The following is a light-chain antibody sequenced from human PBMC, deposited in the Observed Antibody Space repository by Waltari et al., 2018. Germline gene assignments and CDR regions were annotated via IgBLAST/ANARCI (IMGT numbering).Light chain of an antibody. J-gene: IGKJ1*01. V-gene: IGKV1-16*02. CDR3: QQYYTYPWT. CDR1: QGISNY. CDR2: ATS. Sequence: DIQMTQSPSSLSASVGDRVIITCRSSQGISNYLAWFQQRPGKAPKSLIYATSNLQSGVPSKFSGSGSGTDVTLTISSLQPEDFATDYCQQYYTYPWTFGQGTKVEIK.